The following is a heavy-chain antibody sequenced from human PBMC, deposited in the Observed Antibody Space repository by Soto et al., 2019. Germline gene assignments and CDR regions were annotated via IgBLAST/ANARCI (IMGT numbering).Heavy chain of an antibody. CDR1: GFSFSDFS. J-gene: IGHJ4*02. Sequence: EVQLVESGGGNVQPGGSLRLSCAGSGFSFSDFSMNWVRQAPGKGLEWSSYINRDSSVIMYADSLRGRFTISRDNAKNTLFLQIKRLRVDDTDVYYCARDCAGTGWFAYWGPGFPVTASS. D-gene: IGHD2-2*01. CDR3: ARDCAGTGWFAY. CDR2: INRDSSVI. V-gene: IGHV3-48*01.